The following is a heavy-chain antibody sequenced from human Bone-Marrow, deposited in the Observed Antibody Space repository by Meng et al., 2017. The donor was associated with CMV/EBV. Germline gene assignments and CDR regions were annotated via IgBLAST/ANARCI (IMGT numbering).Heavy chain of an antibody. CDR2: IRYDGSNK. CDR3: AKEGRPRRYYYGMDV. J-gene: IGHJ6*02. CDR1: GFTFSSYA. D-gene: IGHD6-25*01. V-gene: IGHV3-30*02. Sequence: GESLKISCAASGFTFSSYAMHWVRQAPGKGLEWVAFIRYDGSNKYYADSVKGRSTISRDNSKNTLYLQMNSLRAEDTAVYYCAKEGRPRRYYYGMDVWGQGTTVTVSS.